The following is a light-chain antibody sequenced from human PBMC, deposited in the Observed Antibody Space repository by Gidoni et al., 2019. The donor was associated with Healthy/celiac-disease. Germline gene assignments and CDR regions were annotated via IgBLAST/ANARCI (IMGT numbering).Light chain of an antibody. CDR1: RSDVARYNY. V-gene: IGLV2-11*01. CDR3: CSYAGSYSLV. Sequence: QSALTQPRSVSGSPGQSVTISCTRTRSDVARYNYVSWYQQPPGNAPKLMMYDVSKRPSGVPDRFSGSKSGNTASLTISGLQAEDEADYYCCSYAGSYSLVFGGGTKLTVL. J-gene: IGLJ3*02. CDR2: DVS.